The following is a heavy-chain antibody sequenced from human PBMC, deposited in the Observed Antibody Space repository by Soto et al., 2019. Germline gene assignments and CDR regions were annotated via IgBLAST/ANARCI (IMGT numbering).Heavy chain of an antibody. V-gene: IGHV1-46*01. CDR3: VRVYFTTSPCSGDFQF. D-gene: IGHD1-20*01. CDR1: GYKFTTYF. J-gene: IGHJ1*01. Sequence: SVKVSCKASGYKFTTYFIHWVRQAPGQGLEWMGMIHPSGDTGYAQKFRGRVTMTIDTSTTTAYMELRNLTSEDTAVYFSVRVYFTTSPCSGDFQFWGQGIMVSVS. CDR2: IHPSGDT.